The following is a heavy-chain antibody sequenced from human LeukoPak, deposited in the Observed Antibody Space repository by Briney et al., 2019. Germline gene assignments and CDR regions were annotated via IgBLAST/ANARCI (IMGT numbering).Heavy chain of an antibody. CDR1: GFTFSSYS. D-gene: IGHD5-18*01. J-gene: IGHJ6*02. CDR2: ISSSSSYI. Sequence: GGSLRLSCAASGFTFSSYSMNRVRQAPGKGLEWVSSISSSSSYIYYADSVKGRFTISRDNAKNSLYLQMNSLRAEDTAVYYCARDLYSYDGMDVWGQGTTVTVSS. CDR3: ARDLYSYDGMDV. V-gene: IGHV3-21*01.